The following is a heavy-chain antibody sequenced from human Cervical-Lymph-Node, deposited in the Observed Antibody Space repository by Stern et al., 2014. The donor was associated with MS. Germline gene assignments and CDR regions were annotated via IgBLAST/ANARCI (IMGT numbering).Heavy chain of an antibody. CDR1: GGSISGYY. V-gene: IGHV4-59*12. CDR2: VYYSGKA. Sequence: VHLVESGPGLVKPSETLSLTCAVSGGSISGYYWNWIRQSPGKGLEWIGSVYYSGKANYNPSLNGRVTISLDTSKNQFSLKLSSVTAADTAVYYCAREDGDYRYFDYWGQGTLVTVSS. D-gene: IGHD4-17*01. CDR3: AREDGDYRYFDY. J-gene: IGHJ4*02.